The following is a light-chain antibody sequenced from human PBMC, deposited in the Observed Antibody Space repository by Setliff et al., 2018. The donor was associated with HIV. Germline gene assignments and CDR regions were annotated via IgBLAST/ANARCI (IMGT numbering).Light chain of an antibody. CDR3: KSYAASSTPYV. Sequence: QSVLTQPASVSGSPGQSITISCTGTSSDVGAYNYVSWYQQHPGKAPKLIIYDVSDRPSGVSRRFSGPKSGNTASLTISGLQAEDEADYYCKSYAASSTPYVFGTGTKVTVL. CDR1: SSDVGAYNY. J-gene: IGLJ1*01. V-gene: IGLV2-14*01. CDR2: DVS.